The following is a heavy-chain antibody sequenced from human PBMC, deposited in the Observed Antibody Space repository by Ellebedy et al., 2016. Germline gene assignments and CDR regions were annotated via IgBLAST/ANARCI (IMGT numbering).Heavy chain of an antibody. Sequence: ASVKVSCKASGGTFSSYAISWVRQAPGQGLEWMGRIIPILGIANYAQKFQGRVTITADKSTSTAYMELSSPRSEDTAVYYCARGFHYYDSSGQNYYFDYWGQGTLVTVSS. V-gene: IGHV1-69*04. J-gene: IGHJ4*02. CDR3: ARGFHYYDSSGQNYYFDY. CDR1: GGTFSSYA. D-gene: IGHD3-22*01. CDR2: IIPILGIA.